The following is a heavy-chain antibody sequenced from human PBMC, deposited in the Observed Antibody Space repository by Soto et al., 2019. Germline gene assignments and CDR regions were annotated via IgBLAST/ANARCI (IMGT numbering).Heavy chain of an antibody. CDR1: GYTFTSYY. D-gene: IGHD3-3*01. CDR3: ARDRDTIFGVVMAFDY. J-gene: IGHJ4*02. V-gene: IGHV1-46*01. CDR2: INPSGGST. Sequence: QVQLVQSGAEVKKPGASVKVSCKASGYTFTSYYMHWVRQAPGQGLEWMGIINPSGGSTSYAQKFQGRVTMTRDTSTSTVYMELSSLRSEDTAVYYCARDRDTIFGVVMAFDYWGQGTLVTVSS.